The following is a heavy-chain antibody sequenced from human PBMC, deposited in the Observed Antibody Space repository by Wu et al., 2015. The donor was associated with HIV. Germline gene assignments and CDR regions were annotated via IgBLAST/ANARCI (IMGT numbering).Heavy chain of an antibody. D-gene: IGHD1-26*01. CDR1: GYTFTNYD. V-gene: IGHV1-8*01. Sequence: QEQLVQSGAEVKKPGASVQVSCKASGYTFTNYDISWVRQATGQGLEWMGWMNPRSGNRDSSPKFQDRISLTMKTPINTAYMELSSLRYEDTGMYYCASGSKGGSYYYYGMDVWGQGTTVTVSS. CDR2: MNPRSGNR. CDR3: ASGSKGGSYYYYGMDV. J-gene: IGHJ6*02.